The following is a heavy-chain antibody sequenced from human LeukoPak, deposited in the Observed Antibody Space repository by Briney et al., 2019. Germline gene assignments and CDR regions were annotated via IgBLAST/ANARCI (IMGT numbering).Heavy chain of an antibody. CDR2: INPSGGST. CDR3: ARGLKRFKVAETTTVY. Sequence: EASVKVSCKASGYTFTSYYMHWVRQAPGQGLEWMGIINPSGGSTSYAQKFQGRVTMTRDTSTSTAYMELSSLRSEDTAVYYCARGLKRFKVAETTTVYWGQGTLVTVSS. J-gene: IGHJ4*02. D-gene: IGHD4-17*01. V-gene: IGHV1-46*01. CDR1: GYTFTSYY.